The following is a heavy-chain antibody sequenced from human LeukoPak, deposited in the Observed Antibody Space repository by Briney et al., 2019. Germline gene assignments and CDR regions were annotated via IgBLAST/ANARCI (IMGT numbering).Heavy chain of an antibody. CDR3: ARDISQLWYFDY. CDR2: IIPILGIA. Sequence: ASVKVSCKASGGTFISYTISWVRQAPGQGLEWMGRIIPILGIANYAQKFQGRVTITADKSTSTAYMELSSLRSEDTAVYYCARDISQLWYFDYWGQGTLVTVSS. V-gene: IGHV1-69*04. D-gene: IGHD5-18*01. CDR1: GGTFISYT. J-gene: IGHJ4*02.